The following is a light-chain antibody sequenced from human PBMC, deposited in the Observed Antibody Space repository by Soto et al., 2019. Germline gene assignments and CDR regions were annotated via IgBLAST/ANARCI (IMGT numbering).Light chain of an antibody. J-gene: IGKJ2*01. Sequence: IQMTQSPSSLSASVGDRVTITCRASQRITTYLNWYQQRPGRAPKLLISPAGTLQRGRTSRFIGSGSGTDFTLTITSLQPEDFATYFCQQSYSTPYTFGQGTKLEIK. V-gene: IGKV1-39*01. CDR3: QQSYSTPYT. CDR2: PAG. CDR1: QRITTY.